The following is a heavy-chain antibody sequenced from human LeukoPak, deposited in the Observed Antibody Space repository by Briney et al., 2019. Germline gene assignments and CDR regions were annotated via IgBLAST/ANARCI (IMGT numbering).Heavy chain of an antibody. CDR3: ARHRVGDYVLIDY. D-gene: IGHD4-17*01. V-gene: IGHV4-59*08. J-gene: IGHJ4*02. CDR1: GGSISSYC. Sequence: ETLCLTCTASGGSISSYCWRWIRQPPGKGLEWIGYIYYGGSNNYNPSLESRVSISIRTSNNQFYLKLSSVTAADTAVYYCARHRVGDYVLIDYWGQGTLVTVSS. CDR2: IYYGGSN.